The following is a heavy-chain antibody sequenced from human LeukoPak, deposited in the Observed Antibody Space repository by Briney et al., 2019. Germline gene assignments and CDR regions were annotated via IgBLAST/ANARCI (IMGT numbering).Heavy chain of an antibody. CDR3: AELGITMIGGV. D-gene: IGHD3-10*02. V-gene: IGHV3-23*01. Sequence: GGSLRLSCAASGFTVSSNYMSWVRQAPGKGLEWVSAISGSGGSTYYADSVKGRFTISRDNAKNSLYLQMNSLRAEDTAVYYCAELGITMIGGVWGKGTTVTISS. J-gene: IGHJ6*04. CDR1: GFTVSSNY. CDR2: ISGSGGST.